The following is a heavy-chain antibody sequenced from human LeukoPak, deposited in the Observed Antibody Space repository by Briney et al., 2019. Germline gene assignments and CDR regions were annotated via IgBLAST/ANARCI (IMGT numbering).Heavy chain of an antibody. CDR3: ARGRRWDLVVSLIDASDI. D-gene: IGHD1-26*01. CDR1: GFSVSSNF. J-gene: IGHJ3*02. Sequence: GGSLRLSCAASGFSVSSNFMSWVRQAPGKGLEWVSVIFSGGSTYYADSVKGRLTISRDNSKNTLYLQMNSLRAEDTAVYFCARGRRWDLVVSLIDASDIWGQGTMVTVSS. V-gene: IGHV3-53*01. CDR2: IFSGGST.